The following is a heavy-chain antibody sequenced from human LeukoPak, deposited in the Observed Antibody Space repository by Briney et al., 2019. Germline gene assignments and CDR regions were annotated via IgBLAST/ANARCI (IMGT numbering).Heavy chain of an antibody. D-gene: IGHD2-15*01. J-gene: IGHJ4*02. CDR2: IEQDGREK. Sequence: GGSLKLSCVASAFTFRNSWMSWVRQVPGKGLEWVANIEQDGREKNYVESVKGRFTISRDNGKYSLYLEMNSLRAEDTAVYFCARERQGSSYSDGKESFDYWGQGTLVTVSS. V-gene: IGHV3-7*01. CDR1: AFTFRNSW. CDR3: ARERQGSSYSDGKESFDY.